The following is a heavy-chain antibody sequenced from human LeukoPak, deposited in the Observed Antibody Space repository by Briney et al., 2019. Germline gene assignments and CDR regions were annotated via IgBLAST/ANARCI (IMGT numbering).Heavy chain of an antibody. V-gene: IGHV3-30*02. D-gene: IGHD2-21*02. CDR2: IRKDGNDE. J-gene: IGHJ4*02. CDR3: AKDRGDYPPYFDH. Sequence: GGSLRLSCAASGFTFNAYAIHWVRQAPGKGLEWVAFIRKDGNDEKYADSVKGRFTISRDNSKNMVYLQMNNLQTEDTSIYYCAKDRGDYPPYFDHWGQGTLVTVSS. CDR1: GFTFNAYA.